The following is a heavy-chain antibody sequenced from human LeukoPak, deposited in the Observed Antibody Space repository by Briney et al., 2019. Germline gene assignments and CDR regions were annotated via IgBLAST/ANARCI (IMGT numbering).Heavy chain of an antibody. D-gene: IGHD1-26*01. J-gene: IGHJ3*02. V-gene: IGHV3-30*03. Sequence: GGSLRLSCAASGFTFSSYGMHWVRQAPGKGLEWVAVISYDGSNKYYADSVKGRFTISRDNSKNTLYLQMNSLRAEDTAVYYCARDWMGGAFDIWGQGTMVTVSS. CDR1: GFTFSSYG. CDR3: ARDWMGGAFDI. CDR2: ISYDGSNK.